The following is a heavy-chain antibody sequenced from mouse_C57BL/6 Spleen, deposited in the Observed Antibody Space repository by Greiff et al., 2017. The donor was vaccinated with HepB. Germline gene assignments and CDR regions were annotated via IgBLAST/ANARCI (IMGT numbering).Heavy chain of an antibody. J-gene: IGHJ2*01. D-gene: IGHD2-1*01. Sequence: EVQLVESGGGLVKPGGSLKLSCAASGFTFSSYAMSWVRQTPEKRLEWVATISDGGSYTYYPDNVKGRFTISRDNAKNNLYLQMSHLKSEDTAMYYCARESGNSYFDYWAKAPLSQSPQ. V-gene: IGHV5-4*01. CDR2: ISDGGSYT. CDR1: GFTFSSYA. CDR3: ARESGNSYFDY.